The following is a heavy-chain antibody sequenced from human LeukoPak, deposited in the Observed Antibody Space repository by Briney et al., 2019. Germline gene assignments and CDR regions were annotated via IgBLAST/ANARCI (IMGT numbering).Heavy chain of an antibody. V-gene: IGHV3-74*01. J-gene: IGHJ4*02. CDR1: GFTFSNYW. CDR3: ARDGSLPDY. D-gene: IGHD2-15*01. CDR2: INGDGSGA. Sequence: PGGSLRLSCAASGFTFSNYWMHWVRRAPGKGLVWVSRINGDGSGAIYADSVKGRFTISRDNAKNTLYLQMNSLRVEDTAVYYCARDGSLPDYWGQGTLVTVSS.